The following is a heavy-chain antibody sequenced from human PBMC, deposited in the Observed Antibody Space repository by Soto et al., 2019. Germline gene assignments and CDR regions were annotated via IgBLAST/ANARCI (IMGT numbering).Heavy chain of an antibody. Sequence: QVQLVQSGAEVKKPGASVEVSCKASGYTFTTYYIHWVRHAPGQGLEWMGVINPGGVSTKYAQKFQDRFTMTSDTTTSTVYMDLSSLRSEDTAVYLCASGGNGDNVGYWYVDLWGRVNQVTVSP. D-gene: IGHD4-17*01. CDR3: ASGGNGDNVGYWYVDL. CDR1: GYTFTTYY. J-gene: IGHJ2*01. V-gene: IGHV1-46*01. CDR2: INPGGVST.